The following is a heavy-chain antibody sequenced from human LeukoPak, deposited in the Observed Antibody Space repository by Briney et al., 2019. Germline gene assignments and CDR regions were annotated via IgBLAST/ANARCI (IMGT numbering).Heavy chain of an antibody. D-gene: IGHD1-26*01. CDR3: ARGVNFVGATEGYYFDY. CDR1: GFTFGSYT. V-gene: IGHV3-30*04. Sequence: GGSLRLSCAASGFTFGSYTMHWVRQAPDKGLEWVALISYDGTNKYYSDSLKGRFTISRDNSKNTLYLQMNSLRVDDAAVYYCARGVNFVGATEGYYFDYWGQGILVTVSS. CDR2: ISYDGTNK. J-gene: IGHJ4*02.